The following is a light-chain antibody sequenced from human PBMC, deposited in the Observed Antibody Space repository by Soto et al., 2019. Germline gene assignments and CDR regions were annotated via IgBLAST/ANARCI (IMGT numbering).Light chain of an antibody. CDR2: DVT. CDR1: SSDIGRYDL. V-gene: IGLV2-23*02. J-gene: IGLJ2*01. CDR3: CSHAGRGSVL. Sequence: QSALAQPASVSGSPGQSITISCTGTSSDIGRYDLVSWYQQYPGKAPKLIIYDVTKRPSGVSDSLSASKSGNTASLTISGLQAEDEADYYCCSHAGRGSVLFRGGTTVTVL.